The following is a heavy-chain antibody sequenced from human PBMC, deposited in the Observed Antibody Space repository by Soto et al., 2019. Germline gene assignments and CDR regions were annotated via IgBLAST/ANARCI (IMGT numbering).Heavy chain of an antibody. Sequence: QVQLVQSGAEVKKPGSSVKVSCKASGGTFSSYTISWVRQAPGQGLEWMGRIIPILGIANYAQKFQGRVTSTADKSSSTAYMELSSLRSEDTAVYYCARDNVAVAGYRFDPWGQGTLVTVSA. CDR1: GGTFSSYT. CDR2: IIPILGIA. V-gene: IGHV1-69*08. J-gene: IGHJ5*02. CDR3: ARDNVAVAGYRFDP. D-gene: IGHD6-19*01.